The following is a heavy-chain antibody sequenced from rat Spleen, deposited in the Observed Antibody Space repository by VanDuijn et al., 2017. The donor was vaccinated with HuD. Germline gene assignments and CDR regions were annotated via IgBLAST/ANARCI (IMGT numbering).Heavy chain of an antibody. CDR2: INYYGCNT. CDR3: ARRHYGYTDYFDY. Sequence: EVQLVESGGGLVQPGRSLKLSCAASGFTFSNYYMAWVRQAPKKGLEWVASINYYGCNTYYRDSVKGRFTIPRANAKNTLYLQMDSLRSEDTATYYCARRHYGYTDYFDYWGQGVMVTVSS. V-gene: IGHV5-25*01. CDR1: GFTFSNYY. D-gene: IGHD1-9*01. J-gene: IGHJ2*01.